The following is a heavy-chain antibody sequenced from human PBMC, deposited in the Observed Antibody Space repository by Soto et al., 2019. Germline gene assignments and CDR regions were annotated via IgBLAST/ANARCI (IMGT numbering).Heavy chain of an antibody. CDR3: ARDIAGYDSSGPGPFDI. D-gene: IGHD3-22*01. V-gene: IGHV3-30*04. CDR1: GFTFSDYA. Sequence: GGSLRLSCAASGFTFSDYAMHWVRQAPGKGLEWVTVISFDGSNKYYADSVKGRFTISRDNSKNTLYLQMNSLRAEDTAVYYCARDIAGYDSSGPGPFDIWGQGTMVTVSS. CDR2: ISFDGSNK. J-gene: IGHJ3*02.